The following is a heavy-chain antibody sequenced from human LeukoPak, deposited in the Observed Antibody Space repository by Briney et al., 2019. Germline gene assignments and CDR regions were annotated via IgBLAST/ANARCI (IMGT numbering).Heavy chain of an antibody. CDR3: AEVESSYCRI. Sequence: GSPRLSCVASGLTFGNYGMNWVRQAPGKGLEWVSSIGGGGYTTYYADSVRGRFTISRDNSKNSMYLQMSSLRAEDTAIYYCAEVESSYCRIWGQGTLVTVSS. CDR1: GLTFGNYG. V-gene: IGHV3-23*01. D-gene: IGHD3-10*01. CDR2: IGGGGYTT. J-gene: IGHJ4*02.